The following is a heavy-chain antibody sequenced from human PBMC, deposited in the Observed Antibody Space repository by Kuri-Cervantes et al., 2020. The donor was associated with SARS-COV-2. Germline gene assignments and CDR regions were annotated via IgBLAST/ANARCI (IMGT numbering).Heavy chain of an antibody. Sequence: GESLKISCAASGFTFSSYWMSWVRQAPGRGLEWVANIKQDGSEKYYVDSVKGRFTISRDNAKNSLYLQMNSLRAEDTAVYYGARGGVGITVDYWAREPWSPSPQ. V-gene: IGHV3-7*02. D-gene: IGHD3-3*01. CDR3: ARGGVGITVDY. J-gene: IGHJ4*02. CDR2: IKQDGSEK. CDR1: GFTFSSYW.